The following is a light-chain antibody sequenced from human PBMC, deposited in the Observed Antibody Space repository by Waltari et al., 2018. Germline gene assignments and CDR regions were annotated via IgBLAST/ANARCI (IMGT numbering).Light chain of an antibody. CDR2: GAS. V-gene: IGKV3-15*01. CDR1: ENVDNN. J-gene: IGKJ1*01. Sequence: EIVVTQSPATLSLSPGERATLSGRASENVDNNIAWFQQKPGQPPRLLISGASTRATDIPPRFSGSGSGTEFTLSISSLQSEDFAVYYCHQYKNWPPWTFGQGTKVEIK. CDR3: HQYKNWPPWT.